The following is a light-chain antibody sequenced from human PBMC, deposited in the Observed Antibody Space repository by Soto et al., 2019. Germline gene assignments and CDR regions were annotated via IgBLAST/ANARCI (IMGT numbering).Light chain of an antibody. V-gene: IGKV1-9*01. CDR3: QQLYSYPIT. CDR2: AAS. Sequence: DIQLTQSPSFLSASVGDRVTITCRASQGISSYLAWYQQKPGKAPELLIYAASTLQSGVPSRFSGSGSGTEFTLTISSLQPEDFATYYCQQLYSYPITFGHGTRLEMK. J-gene: IGKJ5*01. CDR1: QGISSY.